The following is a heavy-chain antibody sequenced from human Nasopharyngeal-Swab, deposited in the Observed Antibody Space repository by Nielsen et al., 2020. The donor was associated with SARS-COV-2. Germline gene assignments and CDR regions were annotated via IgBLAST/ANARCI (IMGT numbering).Heavy chain of an antibody. Sequence: GGSLRLSCAASGLTFSSYDMHWVRQAPGKGLEWVAVISYDGSNKYYADSVKGRFTISRDNSKNALYLQMNSLRAEDTAVYYCAKGGGTTGTVGLDIWGQGTMVTVSS. CDR1: GLTFSSYD. D-gene: IGHD1-1*01. V-gene: IGHV3-30*18. CDR2: ISYDGSNK. CDR3: AKGGGTTGTVGLDI. J-gene: IGHJ3*02.